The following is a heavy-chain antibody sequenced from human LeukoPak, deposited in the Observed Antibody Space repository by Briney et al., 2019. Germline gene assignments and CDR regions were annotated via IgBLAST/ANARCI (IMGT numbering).Heavy chain of an antibody. J-gene: IGHJ4*02. CDR3: ARGRPHGNDY. D-gene: IGHD4-23*01. CDR2: IASDGSST. Sequence: GGSLRLSCAASGFTFSAYRMNWVRQAPGKGLVWVSRIASDGSSTTYADSVKGRFSISRDNAKNTLYLQMNSLRVEDTAVYYCARGRPHGNDYWGQGTLVTVSS. V-gene: IGHV3-74*01. CDR1: GFTFSAYR.